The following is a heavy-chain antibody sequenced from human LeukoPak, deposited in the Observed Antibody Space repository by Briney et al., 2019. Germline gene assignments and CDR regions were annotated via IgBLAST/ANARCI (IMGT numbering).Heavy chain of an antibody. D-gene: IGHD3-16*01. Sequence: PGGSLRLSCAASGFTFSNYGMHWVRQAPDKGLEWVALMSSDGNNKYYADSVKGRFTVSRDNAKNTVYLQMNSLRAEDTAVYYCARRRERGASDAFAFWGQGTMVTVSS. J-gene: IGHJ3*01. CDR1: GFTFSNYG. CDR3: ARRRERGASDAFAF. V-gene: IGHV3-30*03. CDR2: MSSDGNNK.